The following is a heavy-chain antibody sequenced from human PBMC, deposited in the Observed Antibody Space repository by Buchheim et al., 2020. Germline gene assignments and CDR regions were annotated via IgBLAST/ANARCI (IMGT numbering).Heavy chain of an antibody. CDR3: ARVHWDYSGSSNYFDY. J-gene: IGHJ4*02. CDR1: GYTFTSYY. D-gene: IGHD6-6*01. CDR2: FNPNLGST. Sequence: QVQLVQSGAEVKKPGASVKVSCKASGYTFTSYYIHWVRQAPGQGLEWMGIFNPNLGSTSYAQRFQGRVTMTRDTSTSTLYMELNSLRSEDTAVYYCARVHWDYSGSSNYFDYWGQGTL. V-gene: IGHV1-46*01.